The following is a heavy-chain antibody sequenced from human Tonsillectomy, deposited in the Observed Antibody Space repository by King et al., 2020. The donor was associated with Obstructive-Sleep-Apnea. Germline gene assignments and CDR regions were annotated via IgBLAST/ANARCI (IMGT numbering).Heavy chain of an antibody. V-gene: IGHV3-30-3*01. D-gene: IGHD1-26*01. CDR2: VPYAGSNK. CDR1: GFNISTYA. CDR3: ARVLSGSSTGGFDY. J-gene: IGHJ4*02. Sequence: VQLVESGGGVVQPGRSLRLSCTASGFNISTYAMHWVRQAPGKGLEWVAVVPYAGSNKYYADSVKGRFTISRDNSKNTLYLQMNSLRAEDTAVYYCARVLSGSSTGGFDYWGQGTLVTVSS.